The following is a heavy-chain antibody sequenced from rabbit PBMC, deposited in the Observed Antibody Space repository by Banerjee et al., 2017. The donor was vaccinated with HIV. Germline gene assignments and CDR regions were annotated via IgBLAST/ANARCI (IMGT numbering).Heavy chain of an antibody. Sequence: QEQLEESGGGLVKPEGSLTLTCKASGFSFSDRDVMCWVRQAPGEGREWIACVNTATGRGVYASWAKGRFTISRTSSSTVTVQMTSLTAADTATYFCARELAGVIGWNFYLWGPGTLVTVS. D-gene: IGHD4-1*01. CDR1: GFSFSDRDV. CDR2: VNTATGRG. CDR3: ARELAGVIGWNFYL. J-gene: IGHJ4*01. V-gene: IGHV1S45*01.